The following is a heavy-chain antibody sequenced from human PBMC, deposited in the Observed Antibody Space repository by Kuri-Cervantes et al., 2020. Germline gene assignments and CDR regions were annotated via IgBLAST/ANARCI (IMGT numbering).Heavy chain of an antibody. J-gene: IGHJ6*03. Sequence: GSLRLSCTVSGGSISGYYWSWIRQPAGKGLEWIGNTYYSGIANYNPSLKSRVSISVDTSKNQFSLKLNSVTAADTAVYYCVRGSGWYRDYYYQKDVWGKGTTVTVSS. V-gene: IGHV4-59*01. CDR1: GGSISGYY. D-gene: IGHD6-19*01. CDR2: TYYSGIA. CDR3: VRGSGWYRDYYYQKDV.